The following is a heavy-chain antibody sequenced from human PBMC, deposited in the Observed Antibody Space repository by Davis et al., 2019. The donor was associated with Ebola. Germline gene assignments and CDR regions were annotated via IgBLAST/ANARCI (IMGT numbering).Heavy chain of an antibody. CDR3: ARARLAAAGTNWFDP. D-gene: IGHD6-13*01. V-gene: IGHV3-30*04. CDR2: ISYDGSNK. CDR1: GFTFSSYA. J-gene: IGHJ5*02. Sequence: GESLKISCAASGFTFSSYAMHWVRQAPGKGLEWVAVISYDGSNKYYADSVKGRFTISRDNSKNTLYLQMSSLRAEDTAVYYCARARLAAAGTNWFDPWGQGTLVTVSS.